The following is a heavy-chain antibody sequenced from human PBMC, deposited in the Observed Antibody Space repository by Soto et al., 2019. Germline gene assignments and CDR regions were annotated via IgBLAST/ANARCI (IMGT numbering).Heavy chain of an antibody. CDR3: ARHTPAISISDH. D-gene: IGHD2-15*01. CDR1: GGSISSSRYY. CDR2: IYYSGST. J-gene: IGHJ4*02. Sequence: QLQLQESGPGLVKPSETLSLTCTVSGGSISSSRYYWGCIRQPPGKGLEWIGSIYYSGSTYYNPSLKSRVTISVDTAKNQFSLTLSSVTAADTAVYYCARHTPAISISDHWGQGTLVTVSS. V-gene: IGHV4-39*01.